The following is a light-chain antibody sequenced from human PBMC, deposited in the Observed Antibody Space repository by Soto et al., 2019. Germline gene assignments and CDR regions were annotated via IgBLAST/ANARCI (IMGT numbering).Light chain of an antibody. V-gene: IGKV1-6*01. J-gene: IGKJ2*01. CDR2: AAS. CDR3: LQDYSYPYT. Sequence: AVQMTQSPSSLSASVGDRVTITCRASQGIRNDLGWYQQKPGKAPKLLIYAASTLQSGVPSRFSGSGSCTDFTLTISSLQPEDIATYFCLQDYSYPYTFGQGTKLQI. CDR1: QGIRND.